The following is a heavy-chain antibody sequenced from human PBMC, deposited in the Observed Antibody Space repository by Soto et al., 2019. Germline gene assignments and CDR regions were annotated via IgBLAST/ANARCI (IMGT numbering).Heavy chain of an antibody. CDR1: GGSFSGYY. CDR2: INHRGST. V-gene: IGHV4-34*01. Sequence: QVQLQQWGAGLLKPSETLSLTCAVYGGSFSGYYWSWIRQPPGKGLEWIGEINHRGSTNYNPSLKSRVXTSXDXCKNQFSLKLSSVTAADTAVYYCAREIAVARGAFDIWGQGTMVTVSS. D-gene: IGHD6-19*01. J-gene: IGHJ3*02. CDR3: AREIAVARGAFDI.